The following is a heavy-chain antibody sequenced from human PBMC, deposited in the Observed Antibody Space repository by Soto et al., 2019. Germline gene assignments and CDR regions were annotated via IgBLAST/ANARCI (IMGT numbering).Heavy chain of an antibody. J-gene: IGHJ6*03. V-gene: IGHV1-69*04. CDR2: IIPILGIA. D-gene: IGHD6-13*01. CDR1: GGTFGSYT. Sequence: VKVSCKASGGTFGSYTISWVRQAPGQGLEWMGRIIPILGIANYAQKFQGRVTITADKSTSTAYMELSSLRSEDTAVYYCARDQGIGSSWYLGHYLDVWGKGTTVTVSS. CDR3: ARDQGIGSSWYLGHYLDV.